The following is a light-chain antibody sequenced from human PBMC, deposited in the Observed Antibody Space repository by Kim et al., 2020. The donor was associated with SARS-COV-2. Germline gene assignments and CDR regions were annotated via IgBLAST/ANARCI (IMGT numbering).Light chain of an antibody. V-gene: IGKV3-15*01. CDR3: QQYEEWPLN. Sequence: VSPGERATLSCRASQSVSSNLAWYQQQPGQAPRILIYDASTRPTGVPARFSAGGSGTEFTLTISSLQSEDFALYYCQQYEEWPLNFGGGTKVDIK. CDR1: QSVSSN. CDR2: DAS. J-gene: IGKJ4*01.